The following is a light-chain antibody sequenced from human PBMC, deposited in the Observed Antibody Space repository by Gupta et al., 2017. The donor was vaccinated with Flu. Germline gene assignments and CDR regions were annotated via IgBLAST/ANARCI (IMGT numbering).Light chain of an antibody. J-gene: IGLJ3*02. CDR1: ISYPGAGYD. Sequence: QSGLTQPPSVSWAPGQRVSTSCTGSISYPGAGYDVHWYRQLPGRAPTLLIYGNNRRPSGVPERFSASKSGTSASLAIAGLQADDEADYYCHSYDSSLNGFWVFGSGTKLTVL. CDR3: HSYDSSLNGFWV. CDR2: GNN. V-gene: IGLV1-40*01.